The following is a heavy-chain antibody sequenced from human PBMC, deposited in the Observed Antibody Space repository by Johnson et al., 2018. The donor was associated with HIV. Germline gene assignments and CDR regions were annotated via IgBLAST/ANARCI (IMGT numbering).Heavy chain of an antibody. CDR3: AGGYGSGSGDAFDI. CDR1: GFTVSNNY. Sequence: QVQLVESGGDLVQPGGSLRLSCAASGFTVSNNYVSWVRQAPGKGLEWVSFISSSGSTIYYSDSVKGRFTISRDNAKNSLYLQMNSLRAEDTAVYYCAGGYGSGSGDAFDIWGQGTMVTVSS. CDR2: ISSSGSTI. D-gene: IGHD3-10*01. J-gene: IGHJ3*02. V-gene: IGHV3-11*04.